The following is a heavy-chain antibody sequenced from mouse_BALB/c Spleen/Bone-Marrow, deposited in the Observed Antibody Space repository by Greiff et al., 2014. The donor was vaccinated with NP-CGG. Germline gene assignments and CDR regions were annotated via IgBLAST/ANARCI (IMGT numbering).Heavy chain of an antibody. V-gene: IGHV1-18*01. D-gene: IGHD1-1*01. CDR2: INPYNGGT. CDR1: GYPFTGYT. Sequence: EVQLQQSGPELVKPGASMKISCKASGYPFTGYTMNWVKQSHGKNLEWIGLINPYNGGTNYNQKFKGKATLTVDKSSSTAYMELLSLTSEDSAVYYCARDYYGFSYGFAYWGQGTLVTVSA. CDR3: ARDYYGFSYGFAY. J-gene: IGHJ3*01.